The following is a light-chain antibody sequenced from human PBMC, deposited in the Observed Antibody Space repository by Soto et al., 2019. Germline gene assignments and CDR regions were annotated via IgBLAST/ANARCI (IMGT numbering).Light chain of an antibody. V-gene: IGKV1-5*03. CDR1: QTISSW. J-gene: IGKJ1*01. CDR3: QHYNSYSEA. Sequence: DIQMTQSPSTLSGSVGARVTITCRASQTISSWLAWYQQKQGKAPKLLIYKASTLKSGVPSRFSGSGSGTELTITISSLQPDDGETYYCQHYNSYSEAFGQGTKVDI. CDR2: KAS.